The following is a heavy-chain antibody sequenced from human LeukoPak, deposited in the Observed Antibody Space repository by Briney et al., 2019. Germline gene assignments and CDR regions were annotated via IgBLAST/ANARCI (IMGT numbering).Heavy chain of an antibody. D-gene: IGHD5-24*01. CDR2: ISASGGTS. CDR3: AKDAVRGDGYWEFDS. J-gene: IGHJ4*02. V-gene: IGHV3-23*01. CDR1: GFTFSSYA. Sequence: GGSLRLSCAASGFTFSSYAMSWVRQAPGKGLEWVSVISASGGTSYYANSVKGRFTISRDNSKNTLYLQMNSLRVEDTAIYYCAKDAVRGDGYWEFDSWGQGTLVTVSS.